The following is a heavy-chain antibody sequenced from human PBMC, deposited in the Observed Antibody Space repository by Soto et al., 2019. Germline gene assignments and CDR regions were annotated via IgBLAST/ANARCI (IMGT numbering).Heavy chain of an antibody. CDR3: ARDLLGGGGYDYYFDY. V-gene: IGHV1-2*02. CDR2: INPNSGGT. CDR1: GYTFTGYY. D-gene: IGHD5-12*01. J-gene: IGHJ4*02. Sequence: ASVKVSCKASGYTFTGYYMHWVRQAPGQGLEWMGWINPNSGGTNYAQKFQGRVTMTGDTSISTAYMELSRLRSDDTAVYYCARDLLGGGGYDYYFDYWGQGTLVTVSS.